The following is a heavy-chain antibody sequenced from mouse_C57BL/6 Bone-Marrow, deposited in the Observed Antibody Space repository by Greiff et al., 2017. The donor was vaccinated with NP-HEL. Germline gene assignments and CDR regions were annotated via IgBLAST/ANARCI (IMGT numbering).Heavy chain of an antibody. V-gene: IGHV2-9-1*01. J-gene: IGHJ2*01. Sequence: VKLVESGPGLVAPSQSLSITCTVSGFSLTSYAISWVRQPPGKGLEWLGVIWTGGGTNYNSALKSRLSISKDNSKSQVFLKLNSLQTVDTARYYCSRTGAYFDYWGQGTTLTVSS. CDR2: IWTGGGT. CDR1: GFSLTSYA. D-gene: IGHD3-1*01. CDR3: SRTGAYFDY.